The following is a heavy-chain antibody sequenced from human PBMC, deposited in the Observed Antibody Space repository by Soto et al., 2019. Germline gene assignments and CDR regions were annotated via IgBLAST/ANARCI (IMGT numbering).Heavy chain of an antibody. CDR2: IIPIFGTA. CDR1: GGTFSSYA. J-gene: IGHJ4*02. D-gene: IGHD3-22*01. CDR3: ARGGLTHGTYYYDSSGAYFDY. Sequence: GASVKVSCKASGGTFSSYAISWVRQAPGQGLEWMGGIIPIFGTANYAQKFQGRVTITADESTSTAYMELSSLRSEDTAVYYCARGGLTHGTYYYDSSGAYFDYWGQGTLVTVSS. V-gene: IGHV1-69*13.